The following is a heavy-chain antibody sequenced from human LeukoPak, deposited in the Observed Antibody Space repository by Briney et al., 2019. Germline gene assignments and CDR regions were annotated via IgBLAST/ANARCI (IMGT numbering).Heavy chain of an antibody. CDR3: ARDYGDHGGYFDY. Sequence: KPGGSYALYCAASGFTFNTYTIGWVREAPGKGLEWVASISSSSSYIYYADSVKRRFTISRDNAKNSLTLQMNSLRAEDTAVYHCARDYGDHGGYFDYWGQ. CDR1: GFTFNTYT. CDR2: ISSSSSYI. J-gene: IGHJ4*02. V-gene: IGHV3-21*01. D-gene: IGHD4-17*01.